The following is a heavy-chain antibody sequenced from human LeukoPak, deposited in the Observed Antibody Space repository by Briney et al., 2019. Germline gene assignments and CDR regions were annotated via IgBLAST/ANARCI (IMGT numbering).Heavy chain of an antibody. CDR1: GYTFTSYY. Sequence: ASVKVSCKASGYTFTSYYMHWVRQAPGQGLEWMGIINPSGGSTSYAQKFQGRVTMTRGTSTSTVYMELSSLRSEDTAVYYRARLALDSSGWYPFDYWGQGTLVTVSS. D-gene: IGHD6-19*01. CDR2: INPSGGST. J-gene: IGHJ4*02. CDR3: ARLALDSSGWYPFDY. V-gene: IGHV1-46*01.